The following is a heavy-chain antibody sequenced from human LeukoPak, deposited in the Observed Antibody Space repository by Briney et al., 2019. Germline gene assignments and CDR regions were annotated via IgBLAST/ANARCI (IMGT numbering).Heavy chain of an antibody. J-gene: IGHJ4*02. D-gene: IGHD6-19*01. Sequence: SETLSLTCAVYGGSFSGYYWSWIRQPPGKGLEWIGEINHSGSTNYNPSLKSRVTISVDTSKNQFSLKLSSVTAADTAVYYCARDNGSGWYSLGYFDYWGQGTLVTVSS. V-gene: IGHV4-34*01. CDR3: ARDNGSGWYSLGYFDY. CDR2: INHSGST. CDR1: GGSFSGYY.